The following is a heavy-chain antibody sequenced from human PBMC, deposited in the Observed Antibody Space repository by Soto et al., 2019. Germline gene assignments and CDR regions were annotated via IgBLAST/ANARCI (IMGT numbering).Heavy chain of an antibody. CDR1: GFSVSDSS. CDR2: FYRGGST. CDR3: XXXXXXXXXXNTYYYGMDV. V-gene: IGHV3-53*02. Sequence: EVQLVETGGGLIQPGGSLRLSCEVSGFSVSDSSMSWVRQAPGKGLEWVSVFYRGGSTDYADSVKGRGTVSRDTFKNTLXXXXXXXXXXXXXXXXXXXXXXXXXXXNTYYYGMDVWGQGTTVTVS. J-gene: IGHJ6*02.